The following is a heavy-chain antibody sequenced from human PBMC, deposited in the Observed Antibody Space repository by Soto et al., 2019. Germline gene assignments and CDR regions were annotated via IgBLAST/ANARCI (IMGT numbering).Heavy chain of an antibody. CDR2: ISYDGSNK. Sequence: GGSLRLSCAASGFTFSSYGMHWVRRAPGKGLEWVAVISYDGSNKYYADSVKGRFTISRDNSKNTLYLQMNSLRAEDTAVYYCAKDLYYYDSSGYYDYWGQGTLVTVSS. D-gene: IGHD3-22*01. CDR3: AKDLYYYDSSGYYDY. V-gene: IGHV3-30*18. CDR1: GFTFSSYG. J-gene: IGHJ4*02.